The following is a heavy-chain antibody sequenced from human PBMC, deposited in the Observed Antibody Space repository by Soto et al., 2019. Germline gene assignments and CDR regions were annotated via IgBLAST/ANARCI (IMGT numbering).Heavy chain of an antibody. D-gene: IGHD6-13*01. CDR1: GFTFSSYS. J-gene: IGHJ6*02. V-gene: IGHV3-21*01. Sequence: PVGSLRVSCAASGFTFSSYSMNWVRQAPGKGLEWVSSISSSSSYICYADSVKGRFTISRDNAKNSLYLQMNSLRAEDTAVYYCARDLAAAGIYYYYGMDVWGQGTTVTVSS. CDR2: ISSSSSYI. CDR3: ARDLAAAGIYYYYGMDV.